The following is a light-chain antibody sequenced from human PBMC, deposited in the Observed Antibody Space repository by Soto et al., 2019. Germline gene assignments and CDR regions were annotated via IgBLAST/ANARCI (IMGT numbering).Light chain of an antibody. CDR2: GAS. CDR3: QQYNNWPPAWT. J-gene: IGKJ1*01. CDR1: QSVRSN. Sequence: ERAVTQSPGTLSLSPGERATLSCRASQSVRSNLAWYQQKPGQSPRLLIYGASTRATGIPARFSGSGYGTQFTLTISSLQSEDFAVYYCQQYNNWPPAWTFGQGTKVDI. V-gene: IGKV3-15*01.